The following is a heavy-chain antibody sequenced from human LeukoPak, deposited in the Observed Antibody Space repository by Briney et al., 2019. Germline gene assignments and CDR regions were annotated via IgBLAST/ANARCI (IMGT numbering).Heavy chain of an antibody. CDR2: ISAYNGNT. CDR3: ARAYSSSWYVGSGNY. J-gene: IGHJ4*02. CDR1: GYTFTSYG. D-gene: IGHD6-13*01. Sequence: GASVKVSCKASGYTFTSYGISWVRQAPGQGLEWMGWISAYNGNTNYAQKLQGRVTMTTDTSTSTAYMELRSLRSDDTAVYYCARAYSSSWYVGSGNYWGQGTLVTVSS. V-gene: IGHV1-18*01.